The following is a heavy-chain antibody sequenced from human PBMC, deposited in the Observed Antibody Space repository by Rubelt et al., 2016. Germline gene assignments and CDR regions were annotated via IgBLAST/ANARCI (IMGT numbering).Heavy chain of an antibody. CDR1: GDSISTSNFF. J-gene: IGHJ5*02. CDR2: FFYRGTT. CDR3: ARQPDQDYTSAGWFDP. V-gene: IGHV4-39*07. D-gene: IGHD3-10*01. Sequence: QLQLQESGPGLVKPSETLSLTCTVSGDSISTSNFFWAWIHQPPGKGLEWIGSFFYRGTTYYNPSLKSGFTISVDTAKNHFSLNRTSVTAADTAGYYCARQPDQDYTSAGWFDPWGQGTLVTVSS.